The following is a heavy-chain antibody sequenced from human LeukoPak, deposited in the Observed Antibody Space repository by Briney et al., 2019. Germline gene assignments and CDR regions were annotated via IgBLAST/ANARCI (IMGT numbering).Heavy chain of an antibody. V-gene: IGHV3-48*02. CDR2: ISSSSSTI. J-gene: IGHJ5*02. Sequence: GGSLRLSCAASGFTFSSYSMNWVRQAPGKGREWVSYISSSSSTIYYADSVKGRFTISRDNAKNSLYLQMNSLRDEDTAVYYCARDPRIVLVGPGWFDPWGQGTLVTVSS. D-gene: IGHD2-15*01. CDR1: GFTFSSYS. CDR3: ARDPRIVLVGPGWFDP.